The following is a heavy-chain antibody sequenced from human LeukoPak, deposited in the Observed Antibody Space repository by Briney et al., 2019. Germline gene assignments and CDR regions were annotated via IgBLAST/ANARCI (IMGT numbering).Heavy chain of an antibody. CDR1: GFTFNNYA. V-gene: IGHV3-23*01. D-gene: IGHD4-11*01. CDR3: AKVPLTTVINYFDY. J-gene: IGHJ4*02. CDR2: LSGSGGST. Sequence: GGSLRLSCAASGFTFNNYAMSWVRQAPGKGLEWVSVLSGSGGSTYYADSVKGRFTISRDNSKNTLYLQMNSLRAEDTAVYYCAKVPLTTVINYFDYWGQGTLVTVSS.